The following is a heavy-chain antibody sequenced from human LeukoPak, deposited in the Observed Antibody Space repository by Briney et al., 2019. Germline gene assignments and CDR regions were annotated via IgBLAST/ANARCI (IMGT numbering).Heavy chain of an antibody. J-gene: IGHJ6*03. CDR1: GFTFSNYN. V-gene: IGHV3-21*01. CDR2: ISSSSSYI. CDR3: ARELLTYSNHKLGHYMDV. D-gene: IGHD4-11*01. Sequence: GGSLRLSCAASGFTFSNYNMNWVRQAPRKGLEWVSCISSSSSYIYYADSVKGRFTISRENAKNSLYLQMNSLRAEDTALYFCARELLTYSNHKLGHYMDVWGKGTTVTVSS.